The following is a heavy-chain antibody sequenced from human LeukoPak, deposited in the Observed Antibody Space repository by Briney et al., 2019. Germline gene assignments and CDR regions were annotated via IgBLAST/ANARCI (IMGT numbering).Heavy chain of an antibody. V-gene: IGHV1-8*02. J-gene: IGHJ6*03. D-gene: IGHD3-3*01. CDR3: ARGLGVAFHYSYFHLDF. CDR2: MNPSSGRT. CDR1: GYTFTAYD. Sequence: ASVKVSCKPYGYTFTAYDINWLRQAAGQGLEWMGWMNPSSGRTSYSQQFQGRVTMTGDTSTRTAYMELSGLKSEDTAVYYCARGLGVAFHYSYFHLDFWGKGTTVTVS.